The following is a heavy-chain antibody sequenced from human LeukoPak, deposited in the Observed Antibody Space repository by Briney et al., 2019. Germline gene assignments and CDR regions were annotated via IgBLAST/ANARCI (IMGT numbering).Heavy chain of an antibody. D-gene: IGHD1-26*01. CDR2: INHNSGGT. V-gene: IGHV1-2*02. CDR3: ARGGPKPIMGAADC. CDR1: RYTFTGYY. Sequence: ASVKVSCKASRYTFTGYYIHWVRQAHGQGLEWMGWINHNSGGTNYAPKFKGRVTMNRDTSISTTYMELNTLRSDDTAMYYCARGGPKPIMGAADCWGQGTLVTVSS. J-gene: IGHJ4*02.